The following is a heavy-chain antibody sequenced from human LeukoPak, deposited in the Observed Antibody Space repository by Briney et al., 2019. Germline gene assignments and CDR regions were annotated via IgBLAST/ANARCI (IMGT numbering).Heavy chain of an antibody. CDR1: GGSISSGSYY. Sequence: SETLSLTCTVSGGSISSGSYYWSWIRQPAGKGLEWIGRIYTSGSTNYNPSLKSRVTISVDTSKNQFSLRLSSVTAADTAVYYCARDLVSSGGFDPWGQGTLVTVSS. CDR2: IYTSGST. CDR3: ARDLVSSGGFDP. J-gene: IGHJ5*02. D-gene: IGHD6-19*01. V-gene: IGHV4-61*02.